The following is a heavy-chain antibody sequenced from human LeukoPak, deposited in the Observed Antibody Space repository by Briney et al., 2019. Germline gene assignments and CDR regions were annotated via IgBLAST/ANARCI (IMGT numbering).Heavy chain of an antibody. CDR2: ISPTGSTT. V-gene: IGHV3-74*01. CDR3: ARGPNSNWSGLDF. D-gene: IGHD6-6*01. Sequence: PGGSLRLSCTASGFSFSGHWMHWARHLPGKGLVWVSRISPTGSTTSYADSVKGRFTVSRGNAKNTLYLQVNHLRAEDTAVYYCARGPNSNWSGLDFWGQGTLLTVSS. CDR1: GFSFSGHW. J-gene: IGHJ4*02.